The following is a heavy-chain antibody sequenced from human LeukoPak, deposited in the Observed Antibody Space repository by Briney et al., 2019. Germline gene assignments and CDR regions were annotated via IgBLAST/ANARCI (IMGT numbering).Heavy chain of an antibody. CDR3: ARDRGAAAGTDY. J-gene: IGHJ4*02. D-gene: IGHD6-13*01. CDR1: GFTFDDYA. Sequence: GGSLRLSCAASGFTFDDYATHWVRQAPGKGLEWVSGISWNSGSIGYADSVKGRFTISRDNAKNSLYLQMNSLRAEDTALYYCARDRGAAAGTDYWGQGTLVTVSS. V-gene: IGHV3-9*01. CDR2: ISWNSGSI.